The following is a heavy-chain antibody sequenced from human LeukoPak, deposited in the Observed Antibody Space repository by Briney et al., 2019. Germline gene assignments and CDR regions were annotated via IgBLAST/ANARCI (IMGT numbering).Heavy chain of an antibody. D-gene: IGHD6-13*01. Sequence: PISGTCATTYYADSVKRRVTISTDNSKNTLYLQMNSLRAEDTAVYYCAKDRTRSSSWGYWG. V-gene: IGHV3-23*01. CDR2: ISGTCATT. CDR3: AKDRTRSSSWGY. J-gene: IGHJ4*01.